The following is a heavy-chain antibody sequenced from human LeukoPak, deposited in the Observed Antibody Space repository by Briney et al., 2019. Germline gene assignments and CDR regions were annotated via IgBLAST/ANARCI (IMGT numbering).Heavy chain of an antibody. D-gene: IGHD4-11*01. Sequence: GGSLGLSCAASGFTFSTYAMNWIRQAPGKGLEWVAYFGSTGTIHYADSMRGRFTISRDNAEMSLFLQMNSLRVDDTAVYYCARSNGLRYFDRWGQGTLVTVSS. V-gene: IGHV3-48*03. J-gene: IGHJ4*02. CDR1: GFTFSTYA. CDR2: FGSTGTI. CDR3: ARSNGLRYFDR.